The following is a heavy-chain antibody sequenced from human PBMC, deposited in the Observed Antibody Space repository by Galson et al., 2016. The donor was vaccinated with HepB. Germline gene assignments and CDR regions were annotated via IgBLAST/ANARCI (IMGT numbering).Heavy chain of an antibody. J-gene: IGHJ5*02. V-gene: IGHV4-4*02. CDR1: GGSISSSTW. D-gene: IGHD3/OR15-3a*01. CDR2: IYHSGTT. CDR3: ASDDVETLGFRGLANWFDP. Sequence: SETLSLTCAVSGGSISSSTWWNWVRQPPGKGLEWIGEIYHSGTTNYNPSLKSRVTISVDKSKNQFSLNLSSVTAADTAVYYCASDDVETLGFRGLANWFDPWGQGTLVTVSS.